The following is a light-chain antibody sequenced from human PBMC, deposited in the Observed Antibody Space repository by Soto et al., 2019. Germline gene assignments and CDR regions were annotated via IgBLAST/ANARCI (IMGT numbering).Light chain of an antibody. CDR2: EGS. CDR1: SSDVGSYNL. J-gene: IGLJ3*02. V-gene: IGLV2-23*01. Sequence: QSALTQPASVSGSPGQSITLSCTGTSSDVGSYNLVSWYQRHPDKAPKLMIYEGSKRPSGVSNRFSGSKSGNTASLTISGLQAEDEADYYCCSYAGRSTLVFGGGTKPTVL. CDR3: CSYAGRSTLV.